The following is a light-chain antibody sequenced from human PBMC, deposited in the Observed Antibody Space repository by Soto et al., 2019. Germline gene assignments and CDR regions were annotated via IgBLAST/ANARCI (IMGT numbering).Light chain of an antibody. CDR2: DAS. J-gene: IGKJ1*01. V-gene: IGKV1-5*01. Sequence: DIQMTQSPSSLSASVGDRVTITCRASQTINTYLNWYQQKPGKAPKLLIYDASSLESGVPSRFSGSGSGTEFTLTISSLQPDDFATYYCQQYNSYSGTFGQGTKVDIK. CDR3: QQYNSYSGT. CDR1: QTINTY.